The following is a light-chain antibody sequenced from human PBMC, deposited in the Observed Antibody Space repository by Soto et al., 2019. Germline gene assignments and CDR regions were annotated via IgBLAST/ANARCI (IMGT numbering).Light chain of an antibody. CDR2: DNN. V-gene: IGLV1-51*01. Sequence: QSVLTQPPSVSAAPGQRVTISCSGSSSNIGNDYVSWYQQLPGTAPKLLIYDNNKLPSGIPDRFSGSKSGTSATLGITGLQTGDEADYYCATWDSSLSAVVFGGGTKLTVL. CDR1: SSNIGNDY. J-gene: IGLJ2*01. CDR3: ATWDSSLSAVV.